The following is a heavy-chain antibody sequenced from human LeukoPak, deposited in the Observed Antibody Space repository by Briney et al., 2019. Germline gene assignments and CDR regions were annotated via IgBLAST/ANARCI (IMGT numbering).Heavy chain of an antibody. CDR3: ASLGPYYDSSGYYRHNY. CDR1: GGSLNGYY. Sequence: SETLSLTCAVYGGSLNGYYWSWIRQPPGKGLEWIGEGGNSGGTKFNPSLKSRVTISADTSKNQFSLKLSSVTAADTAVYYCASLGPYYDSSGYYRHNYWGQGTLVTVSS. J-gene: IGHJ4*02. CDR2: GGNSGGT. V-gene: IGHV4-34*01. D-gene: IGHD3-22*01.